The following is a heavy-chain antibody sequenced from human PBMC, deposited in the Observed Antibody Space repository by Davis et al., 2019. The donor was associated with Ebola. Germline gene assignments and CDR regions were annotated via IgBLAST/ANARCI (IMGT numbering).Heavy chain of an antibody. V-gene: IGHV1-18*04. CDR3: AREDDISS. J-gene: IGHJ5*02. CDR1: GYTFTSYG. Sequence: GESLKISCKGSGYTFTSYGISWVRQAPGQGLEWMGWISTNNGNTHYAQNLQGRVTMTTDTSTATAYLELRSLRFDDTAIYYCAREDDISSWGQGTLVTVSS. D-gene: IGHD3-3*02. CDR2: ISTNNGNT.